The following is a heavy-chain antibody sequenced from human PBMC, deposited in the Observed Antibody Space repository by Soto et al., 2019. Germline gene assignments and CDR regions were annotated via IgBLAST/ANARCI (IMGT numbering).Heavy chain of an antibody. CDR2: ISSSSSYI. CDR3: ASGPIWCSSTSCPLGGMDV. Sequence: EVQLVESGGGLVKPGGSLRLSCAASGFTFSSYSMNWVRQAPGKGLEWVSSISSSSSYIYYADSVKGRFTISRDNAKNSLYLQMNSLRAEDTAVYYCASGPIWCSSTSCPLGGMDVWGQGTTVTVSS. CDR1: GFTFSSYS. V-gene: IGHV3-21*01. D-gene: IGHD2-2*01. J-gene: IGHJ6*02.